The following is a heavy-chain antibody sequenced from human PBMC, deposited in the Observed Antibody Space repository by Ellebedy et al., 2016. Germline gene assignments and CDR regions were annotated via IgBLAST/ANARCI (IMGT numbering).Heavy chain of an antibody. D-gene: IGHD3-3*01. CDR1: GYTVSTNY. CDR3: ASLCSGYQ. V-gene: IGHV3-53*01. CDR2: IFSDGNT. Sequence: GESLKISCAASGYTVSTNYMKWVRQAPGKGLEWVSAIFSDGNTYYADSVKGRFTISRDNAKNSVYLQINSLGAEDTAVYYCASLCSGYQWGQGTLVTVSS. J-gene: IGHJ4*02.